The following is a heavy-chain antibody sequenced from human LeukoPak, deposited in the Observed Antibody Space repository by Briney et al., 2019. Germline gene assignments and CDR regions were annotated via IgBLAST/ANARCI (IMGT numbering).Heavy chain of an antibody. CDR1: GFTLRDSA. J-gene: IGHJ4*02. CDR2: ISHSGANT. Sequence: GGSLRLSCAASGFTLRDSAMDWVRQAPGKGLEWVSLISHSGANTFYADSVKGRFTVSRDNSKNMMYLQMNSLRAEDAAVYYCAKDIEASIWGQGTRVTVSS. V-gene: IGHV3-23*01. D-gene: IGHD2-15*01. CDR3: AKDIEASI.